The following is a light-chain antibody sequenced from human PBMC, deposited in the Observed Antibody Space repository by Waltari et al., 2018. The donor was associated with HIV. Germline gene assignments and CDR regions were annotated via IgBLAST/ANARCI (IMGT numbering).Light chain of an antibody. CDR3: QQYGYSPRT. CDR1: QSLRGAY. V-gene: IGKV3-20*01. J-gene: IGKJ5*01. Sequence: EIVLTQSPGTLSLSPGERATLPCGASQSLRGAYLGWHQQKPGQPPRLLIYGTSNRATGIPDRFSCTGSETNFTLIITRLEPEDFAVYYCQQYGYSPRTFGQGTRLEIK. CDR2: GTS.